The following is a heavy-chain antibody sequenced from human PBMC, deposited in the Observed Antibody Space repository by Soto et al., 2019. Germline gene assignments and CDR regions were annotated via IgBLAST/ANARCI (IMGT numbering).Heavy chain of an antibody. CDR1: VYDFASSW. J-gene: IGHJ3*02. D-gene: IGHD4-17*01. Sequence: GESLKISCKGSVYDFASSWIGWVRQMPGKGLEWMGIIYVGDSDTRYSPSFQGQVTISADKSISTAYLQWSSLKASDTAMYYCAREGSAIAVTNTEGHFDIWGLGTMVTV. CDR3: AREGSAIAVTNTEGHFDI. V-gene: IGHV5-51*01. CDR2: IYVGDSDT.